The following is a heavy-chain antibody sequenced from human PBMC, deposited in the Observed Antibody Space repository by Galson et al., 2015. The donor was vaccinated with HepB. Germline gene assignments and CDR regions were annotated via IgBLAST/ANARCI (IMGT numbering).Heavy chain of an antibody. J-gene: IGHJ3*02. Sequence: SLRLSCAASGFTVSSNYMSWVRQAPGKGLEWVSVIYSGGSTYSADSVKGRFTISRDNSKNTLYLQMNSLRAEDTAVYYCARGEPGYCSGGSCYGRDAFDIWGQGTVVTVSS. V-gene: IGHV3-53*01. CDR2: IYSGGST. CDR1: GFTVSSNY. CDR3: ARGEPGYCSGGSCYGRDAFDI. D-gene: IGHD2-15*01.